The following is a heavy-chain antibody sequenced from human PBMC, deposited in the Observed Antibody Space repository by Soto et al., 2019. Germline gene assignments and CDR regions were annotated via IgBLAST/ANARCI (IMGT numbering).Heavy chain of an antibody. CDR1: GYSFISYW. CDR2: FYPGDSTS. CDR3: ARIIGYCRNNDCSWSFDV. V-gene: IGHV5-51*01. J-gene: IGHJ3*01. Sequence: GESLKISCKTSGYSFISYWVAWVRQLPGKGLEWMGTFYPGDSTSTYSPSFQGQVTISVDTSITTAYLQLNSLKASDTAMYFCARIIGYCRNNDCSWSFDVWGQGTMVSVSS. D-gene: IGHD2-15*01.